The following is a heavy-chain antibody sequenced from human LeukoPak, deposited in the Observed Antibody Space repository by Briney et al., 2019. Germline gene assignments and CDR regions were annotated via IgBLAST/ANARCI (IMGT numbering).Heavy chain of an antibody. CDR2: ISYDGSNK. V-gene: IGHV3-30*03. CDR1: GFTFSSYG. Sequence: QSGGSLRLSCAASGFTFSSYGMHWVRQAPGKGLEWVAVISYDGSNKYYADSVKGRFTISRDNSKNTLYLQMNSLRSEDTAVYYCARSYSYDSSGYYFYDAFDIWGQGTMVTVSS. CDR3: ARSYSYDSSGYYFYDAFDI. J-gene: IGHJ3*02. D-gene: IGHD3-22*01.